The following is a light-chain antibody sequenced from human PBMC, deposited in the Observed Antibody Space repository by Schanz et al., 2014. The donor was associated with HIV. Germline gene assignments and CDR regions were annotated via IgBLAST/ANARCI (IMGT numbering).Light chain of an antibody. CDR3: SSYTGSSSVI. J-gene: IGLJ2*01. CDR1: SSDVGGYDY. Sequence: QSALTQPASVSGSPAQSITISCTGTSSDVGGYDYVSWYQQHPGKAPKLIIYDVSHRPSGVSNRFSGSKSGNTASLTISGLQAEDEADYYCSSYTGSSSVIFGGGTKLTVL. V-gene: IGLV2-14*03. CDR2: DVS.